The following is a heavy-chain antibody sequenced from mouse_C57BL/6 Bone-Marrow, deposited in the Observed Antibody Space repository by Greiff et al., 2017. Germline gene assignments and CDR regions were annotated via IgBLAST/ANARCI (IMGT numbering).Heavy chain of an antibody. V-gene: IGHV1-7*01. J-gene: IGHJ3*01. CDR3: ARIGYGSRAWFAY. CDR2: INPSSGYT. CDR1: GYTFTSYW. Sequence: QVQLQQSGAELAKPGASVKLSCKASGYTFTSYWMHWVKQRPGQGLEWIGYINPSSGYTKYNQKFKNKATLTADKSSSTAYMQLSSLTEEDSAVYYCARIGYGSRAWFAYWGQGTLVTVSA. D-gene: IGHD1-1*01.